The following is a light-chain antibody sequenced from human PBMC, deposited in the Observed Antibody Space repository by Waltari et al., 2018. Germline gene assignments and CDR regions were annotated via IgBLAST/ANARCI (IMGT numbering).Light chain of an antibody. CDR3: QQYYGTPIT. CDR1: QDISNY. V-gene: IGKV1-33*01. J-gene: IGKJ5*01. CDR2: DAY. Sequence: DIQMTQSPSSLSASVGDRVTITCQASQDISNYLNWYQQKPGKAPKLLIKDAYNLETGVPSRFSGSGSGTDFTFTISSLQAEDVAVYYCQQYYGTPITFGQGTRLEIK.